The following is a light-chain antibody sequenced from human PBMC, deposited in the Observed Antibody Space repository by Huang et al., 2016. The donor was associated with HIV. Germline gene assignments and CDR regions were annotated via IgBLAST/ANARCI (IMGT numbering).Light chain of an antibody. CDR3: QQYNSWPWT. V-gene: IGKV3-15*01. Sequence: EIVTTQSPATLSVSPGDTARLSCRASQSVSSNLAWFQLKPGQAPRLLIYGPSIRATGVPARFSGSGSGTEFTLTISSLQSEDFAFYYCQQYNSWPWTFGQGTKVEIK. CDR2: GPS. J-gene: IGKJ1*01. CDR1: QSVSSN.